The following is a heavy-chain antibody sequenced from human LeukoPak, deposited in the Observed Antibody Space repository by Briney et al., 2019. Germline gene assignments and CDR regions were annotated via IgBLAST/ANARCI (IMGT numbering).Heavy chain of an antibody. CDR1: GYTFTGYY. D-gene: IGHD3-22*01. V-gene: IGHV1-2*02. J-gene: IGHJ3*02. CDR2: INPNSGGT. CDR3: ARELRSYYGSSGQASWDAFDI. Sequence: ASVKVSCKASGYTFTGYYMHWVRQAPGQGLEWMGWINPNSGGTNYAQKFQGRVTMTRDTSISTAYMELSRLRSDDTAVYYCARELRSYYGSSGQASWDAFDIWGQGTMVTVSS.